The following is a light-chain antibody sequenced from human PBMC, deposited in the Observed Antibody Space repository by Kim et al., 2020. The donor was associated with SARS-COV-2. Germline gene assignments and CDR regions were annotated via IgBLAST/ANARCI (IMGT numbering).Light chain of an antibody. V-gene: IGLV3-21*04. CDR2: SDT. J-gene: IGLJ2*01. Sequence: APGKTASITCGGDNIGDYRVYWYQQKPGQAPVLLIHSDTDRPSGIPQRFSGSNSGTTATLTIRRIEAGDEADYYCQVWHSGGDRVVFGGGTKVTVL. CDR3: QVWHSGGDRVV. CDR1: NIGDYR.